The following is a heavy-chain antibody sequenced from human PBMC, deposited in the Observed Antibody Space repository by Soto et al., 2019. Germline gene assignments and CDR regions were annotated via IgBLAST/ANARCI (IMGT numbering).Heavy chain of an antibody. CDR3: AGEQPAAPYGMDG. CDR1: GFTFSSYI. V-gene: IGHV3-21*01. Sequence: EVQLVESGGGLVKPGGSLRLSCAASGFTFSSYIMNWVRQAPGKGLEWVSSVSGSSSYIYYAHSVKGRFTISRDNAKRSGYGRRDSLGAGDGGVCYWAGEQPAAPYGMDGWGQGATVTGSS. D-gene: IGHD2-2*01. J-gene: IGHJ6*01. CDR2: VSGSSSYI.